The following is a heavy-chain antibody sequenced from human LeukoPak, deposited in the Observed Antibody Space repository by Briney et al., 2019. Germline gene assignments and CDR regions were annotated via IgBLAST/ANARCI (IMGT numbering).Heavy chain of an antibody. D-gene: IGHD1-26*01. V-gene: IGHV4-31*03. CDR2: IYYSGST. CDR1: GGSISSGGYY. J-gene: IGHJ4*02. Sequence: PSETLSLTCTVSGGSISSGGYYWSWIRQHPGKGLEWIGYIYYSGSTYYNPSLKSRVTISVDTSKNQFSLKLSSVTAADTAVYYCARAIVGAKRSWCHFDYGGQGTLVTVSS. CDR3: ARAIVGAKRSWCHFDY.